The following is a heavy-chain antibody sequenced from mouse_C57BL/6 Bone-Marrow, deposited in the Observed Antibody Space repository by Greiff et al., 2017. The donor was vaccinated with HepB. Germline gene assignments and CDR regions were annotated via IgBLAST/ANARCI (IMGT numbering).Heavy chain of an antibody. CDR2: IYPGGGYT. CDR1: GYTFTNYW. CDR3: ARGGYSNYDY. V-gene: IGHV1-63*01. Sequence: VQLVESGAELVRPGTSVKMSCKASGYTFTNYWIGWAKQRPGHGLEWIGDIYPGGGYTNYNEKFKGKATLTADKSSSTAYMQFSSLTSEDSAIYYCARGGYSNYDYWGQGTTLTVSS. D-gene: IGHD2-5*01. J-gene: IGHJ2*01.